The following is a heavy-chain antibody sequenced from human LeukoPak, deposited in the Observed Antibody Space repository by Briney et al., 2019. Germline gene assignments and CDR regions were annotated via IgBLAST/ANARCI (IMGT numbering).Heavy chain of an antibody. CDR3: ARRSNYYDSSGYFY. CDR2: IYYGGST. CDR1: NYSISISYY. D-gene: IGHD3-22*01. V-gene: IGHV4-39*01. Sequence: SETLSLTCTVSNYSISISYYWGWIRQPPGKGLEWIGSIYYGGSTYYNPSLKSRVTISVDTSKNQFSLKLSSVTAADTAVYYCARRSNYYDSSGYFYWGQGTLVTVSS. J-gene: IGHJ4*02.